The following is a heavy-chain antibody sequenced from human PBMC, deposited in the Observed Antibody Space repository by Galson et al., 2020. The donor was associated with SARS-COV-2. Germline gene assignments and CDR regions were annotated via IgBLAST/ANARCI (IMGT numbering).Heavy chain of an antibody. V-gene: IGHV3-30*04. CDR2: ISYDGSNK. CDR3: ARSYGSGSSYYFDY. CDR1: GFTFSSYA. J-gene: IGHJ4*02. D-gene: IGHD3-10*01. Sequence: GESLKISCAASGFTFSSYAMHWVRQAPGKGLEWVAVISYDGSNKYYADSVKGRFTISRDNSKNTLYLQMNSLRAEDTAVYYCARSYGSGSSYYFDYWGQGTLVTVSS.